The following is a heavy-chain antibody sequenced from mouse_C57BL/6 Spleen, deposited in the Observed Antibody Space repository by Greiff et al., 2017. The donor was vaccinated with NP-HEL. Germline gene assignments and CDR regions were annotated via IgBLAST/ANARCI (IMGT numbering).Heavy chain of an antibody. D-gene: IGHD3-3*01. CDR3: TTEGDRVWFAY. J-gene: IGHJ3*01. CDR1: GFNIKDYY. Sequence: VQLQQSGAELVRPGASVKLSCTASGFNIKDYYMHWVKQRPEQGLEWIGRIDPEDGDTEYAPKLQGKATMTADTSSNTAYLQLSSLTSEDTAVYYCTTEGDRVWFAYWGQGTLVTVSA. CDR2: IDPEDGDT. V-gene: IGHV14-1*01.